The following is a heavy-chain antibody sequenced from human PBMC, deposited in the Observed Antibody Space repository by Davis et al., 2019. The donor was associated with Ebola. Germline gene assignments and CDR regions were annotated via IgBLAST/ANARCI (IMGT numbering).Heavy chain of an antibody. V-gene: IGHV3-53*01. D-gene: IGHD3-3*01. CDR3: ARWGPLYDFWSGYPNDAFDI. Sequence: PGGSLRLSCAASGFTVSSNYMSWVRQAPGKGLEWVSVIYSGGSTYYADSVKGRFTISRDNSKNTLYLQMNSLRAEDTAVYYCARWGPLYDFWSGYPNDAFDIWGQGTMVTVSS. J-gene: IGHJ3*02. CDR1: GFTVSSNY. CDR2: IYSGGST.